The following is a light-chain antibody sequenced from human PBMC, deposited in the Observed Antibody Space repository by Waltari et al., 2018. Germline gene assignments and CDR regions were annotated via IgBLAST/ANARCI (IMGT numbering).Light chain of an antibody. J-gene: IGLJ3*02. Sequence: QSVLTQPPSVSEAPRQRVTISCSGSSSNIGNNAVHWYQQLPGKAPRRLIYVDSLLPSGVSDRFSGSKAGTSASLAISGLQSEDEALYYCATWDDSLNGGVFGGGTKLTVL. CDR3: ATWDDSLNGGV. V-gene: IGLV1-36*01. CDR1: SSNIGNNA. CDR2: VDS.